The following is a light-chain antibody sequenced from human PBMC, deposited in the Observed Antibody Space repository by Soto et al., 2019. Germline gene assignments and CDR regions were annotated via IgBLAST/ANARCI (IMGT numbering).Light chain of an antibody. CDR3: QSYDSSLSAVV. CDR2: GNN. V-gene: IGLV1-40*01. Sequence: QSVLTQPPSVSAAPGQRVTISCTGSSSNIGANYDVQWYQQLPGTAPRLLIYGNNNRPSGVPDRISGSKSGTSASLAITGLQAEDEGHYYCQSYDSSLSAVVFGGGTKVTVL. J-gene: IGLJ2*01. CDR1: SSNIGANYD.